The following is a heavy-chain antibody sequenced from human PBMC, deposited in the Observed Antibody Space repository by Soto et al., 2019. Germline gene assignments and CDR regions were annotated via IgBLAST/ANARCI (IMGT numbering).Heavy chain of an antibody. V-gene: IGHV3-53*01. CDR2: IYRSGAT. D-gene: IGHD3-10*01. Sequence: GGSMRLSCAASGFTVTTNYMTWVRQAPGKGLEWVSVIYRSGATYYPDSVRGRFTASRDYSHNTLYLQMDSLRVEDTAVYYCARDSGMIRGSYGVDVWGPGTTVTVSS. J-gene: IGHJ6*02. CDR1: GFTVTTNY. CDR3: ARDSGMIRGSYGVDV.